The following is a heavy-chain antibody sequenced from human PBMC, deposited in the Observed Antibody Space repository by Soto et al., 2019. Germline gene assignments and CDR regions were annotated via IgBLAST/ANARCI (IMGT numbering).Heavy chain of an antibody. CDR1: GYTFTSYD. J-gene: IGHJ4*02. CDR3: ARDASTKAFEY. CDR2: MNPNSGNT. V-gene: IGHV1-8*01. Sequence: GASVNVSCKASGYTFTSYDINWVRQATGQGLEWMGWMNPNSGNTVYAQKFQGRVTMTRNTSISTAYMELSSLRSEDTAVYYCARDASTKAFEYWGQGTLVTVSS. D-gene: IGHD5-12*01.